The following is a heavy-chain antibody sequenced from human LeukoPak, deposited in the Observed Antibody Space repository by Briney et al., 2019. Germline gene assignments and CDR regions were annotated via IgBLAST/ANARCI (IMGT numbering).Heavy chain of an antibody. CDR2: ISYDGSNK. CDR1: GFTFSSYG. Sequence: GGSLRLSCAASGFTFSSYGMHWVRQAPGKGLEWVAVISYDGSNKYYADSVKGRFTISRDNSKNTLYLQMNSLRAEDTAVYYCARDSSGWYRGGKFDYWGQGTLVTVSS. CDR3: ARDSSGWYRGGKFDY. J-gene: IGHJ4*02. V-gene: IGHV3-30*03. D-gene: IGHD6-19*01.